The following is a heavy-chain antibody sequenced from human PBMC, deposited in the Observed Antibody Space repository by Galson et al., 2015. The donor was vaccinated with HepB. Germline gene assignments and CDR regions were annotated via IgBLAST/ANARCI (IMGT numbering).Heavy chain of an antibody. V-gene: IGHV3-48*02. CDR1: GFTFSSYC. CDR2: ISSSSSTI. Sequence: SLRLSCAASGFTFSSYCMNWVRQAPGKGLEWVSYISSSSSTIYYADSVKGRFTISRDNAKNSLYLQMNSLRDEDTAVYYCARDIGLRYFDWLLEALDYWGQGTLVTVSS. CDR3: ARDIGLRYFDWLLEALDY. D-gene: IGHD3-9*01. J-gene: IGHJ4*02.